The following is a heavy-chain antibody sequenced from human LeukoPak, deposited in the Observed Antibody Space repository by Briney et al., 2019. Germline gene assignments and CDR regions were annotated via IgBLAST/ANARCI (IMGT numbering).Heavy chain of an antibody. Sequence: PGGSLRLSCAASGFTFSDYYMSWIRQAPGKGLEWVSSITSSSSYKYYADSVRGRFTISRDNAKNSLYLQMNSLRPEDTAVYYCARDPYSGNYGAYYYYYMDVWGKGTTVTISS. D-gene: IGHD1-26*01. CDR1: GFTFSDYY. CDR3: ARDPYSGNYGAYYYYYMDV. CDR2: ITSSSSYK. J-gene: IGHJ6*03. V-gene: IGHV3-11*06.